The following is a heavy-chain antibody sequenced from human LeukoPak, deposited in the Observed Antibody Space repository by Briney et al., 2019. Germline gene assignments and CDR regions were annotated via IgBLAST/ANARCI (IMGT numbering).Heavy chain of an antibody. J-gene: IGHJ4*02. D-gene: IGHD1-14*01. V-gene: IGHV1-18*01. Sequence: EASVKVSCKASGYSFTSYGMSWVRQAPGQGLEWMGWISVYNGDTKYAQTFQGRVTMTTDTSASTAYMELRSLRSDDTSVYYCVRDAITVSLNGDYWGQGTLVTVSS. CDR3: VRDAITVSLNGDY. CDR2: ISVYNGDT. CDR1: GYSFTSYG.